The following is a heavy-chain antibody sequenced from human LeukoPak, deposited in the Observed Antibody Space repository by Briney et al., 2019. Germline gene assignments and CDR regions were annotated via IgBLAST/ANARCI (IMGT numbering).Heavy chain of an antibody. V-gene: IGHV1-69*02. Sequence: ASVKVSCKASGGTFSSYTISWVRQAPGQGLEWMGRIIPILGIANYAQKFQGRVTITADKSASTAYMELSSLRSEDTAVYYCAGGGSSGYPQDYWGQGTLVTVSS. CDR2: IIPILGIA. CDR3: AGGGSSGYPQDY. J-gene: IGHJ4*02. CDR1: GGTFSSYT. D-gene: IGHD3-22*01.